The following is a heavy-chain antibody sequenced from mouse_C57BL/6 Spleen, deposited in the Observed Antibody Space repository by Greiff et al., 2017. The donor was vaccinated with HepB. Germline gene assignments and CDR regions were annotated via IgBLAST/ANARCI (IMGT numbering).Heavy chain of an antibody. D-gene: IGHD2-4*01. Sequence: DVKLVESGPGLVKPSQSLSLTCSVTGYSITSGYYWNWIRQFPGNKLEWMGYISYDGSNNYNPSLKNRISITRDTSKNQFFLKLNSVTTEDTATYYCARVGDYESLFAYWGQGTLVTVSA. V-gene: IGHV3-6*01. CDR1: GYSITSGYY. CDR2: ISYDGSN. J-gene: IGHJ3*01. CDR3: ARVGDYESLFAY.